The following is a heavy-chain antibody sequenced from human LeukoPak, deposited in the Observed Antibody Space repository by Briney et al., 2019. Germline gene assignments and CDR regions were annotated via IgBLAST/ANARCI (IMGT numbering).Heavy chain of an antibody. J-gene: IGHJ5*02. CDR3: ARAYYDFWSGYYTDIGYWFDP. Sequence: WIRQPPGXXXEXXGYIYYSGSTNYNLSLKSRVTISVDTSKNQFSLKLSSVTAADTAVYYCARAYYDFWSGYYTDIGYWFDPWGQGTLVTVSS. V-gene: IGHV4-59*08. D-gene: IGHD3-3*01. CDR2: IYYSGST.